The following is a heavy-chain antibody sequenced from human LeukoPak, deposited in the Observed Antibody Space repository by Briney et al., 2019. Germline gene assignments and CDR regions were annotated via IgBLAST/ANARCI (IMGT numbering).Heavy chain of an antibody. CDR3: AREAYDFLSGSTYNWFDP. Sequence: PSETLSLTCTVSGGSISSYYWSWIRQPAGKGLEWIGRIYTSGSTNYNPSLKSRVTMSVDTSKNQFSLKLSSVTAADTAVYYCAREAYDFLSGSTYNWFDPWGQGTLVTVSS. J-gene: IGHJ5*02. V-gene: IGHV4-4*07. CDR2: IYTSGST. CDR1: GGSISSYY. D-gene: IGHD3-3*01.